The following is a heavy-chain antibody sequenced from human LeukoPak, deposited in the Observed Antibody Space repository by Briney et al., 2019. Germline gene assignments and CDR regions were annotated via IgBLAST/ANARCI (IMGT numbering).Heavy chain of an antibody. J-gene: IGHJ4*02. CDR1: GFTFSSSA. CDR2: ISSSGSTI. CDR3: ARDTYYYDSSGHDY. Sequence: GGSLRLSCTASGFTFSSSAMSWVRQAPGKGLEWVSYISSSGSTIYYADSVKGRFTISRDNAKNSLYLQMNSLRAEDTAVYYCARDTYYYDSSGHDYWGQGTLVTVSS. D-gene: IGHD3-22*01. V-gene: IGHV3-48*03.